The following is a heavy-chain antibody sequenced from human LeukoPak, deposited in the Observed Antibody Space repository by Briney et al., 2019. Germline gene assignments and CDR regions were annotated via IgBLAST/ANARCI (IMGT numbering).Heavy chain of an antibody. J-gene: IGHJ6*02. CDR2: IYYSGST. D-gene: IGHD3-9*01. CDR3: ARDHYDTTVYYYYGMDV. CDR1: GGSISSGDYY. V-gene: IGHV4-30-4*01. Sequence: SETLSLTCTVSGGSISSGDYYRSWIRQPPGKGLEWIGYIYYSGSTCYNPSLKSRVTISVDTSKNQFSLKLSSVTAADTAVYYCARDHYDTTVYYYYGMDVWGQGTTVTVSS.